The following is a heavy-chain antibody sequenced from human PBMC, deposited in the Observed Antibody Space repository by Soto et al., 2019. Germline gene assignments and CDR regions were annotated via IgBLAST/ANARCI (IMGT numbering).Heavy chain of an antibody. J-gene: IGHJ4*02. CDR3: ARQRTSVVTQAYFDV. Sequence: SETLSLTCTVSGDSISDYYWSWIRQPPGKGLEWIGYIYYSGNTNYNPSLKSRVTISEDTSKNQFSLRLSSVTAADTAVYYCARQRTSVVTQAYFDVWGPGSLVTVSS. CDR2: IYYSGNT. CDR1: GDSISDYY. D-gene: IGHD2-21*02. V-gene: IGHV4-59*01.